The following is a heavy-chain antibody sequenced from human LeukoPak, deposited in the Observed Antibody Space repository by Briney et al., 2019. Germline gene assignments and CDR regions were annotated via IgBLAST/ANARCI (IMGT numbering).Heavy chain of an antibody. CDR3: ARSITMIVDAFDI. J-gene: IGHJ3*02. CDR2: IYTSGST. CDR1: EGSISSGSYY. D-gene: IGHD3-22*01. V-gene: IGHV4-61*02. Sequence: PSETLSLTCTVSEGSISSGSYYWSWIRQPAGKGLEWIGRIYTSGSTNYNPSLKSRVTISVDTSKNQFSLKLSSVTAADTAVYYCARSITMIVDAFDIWGQGTMVTVSS.